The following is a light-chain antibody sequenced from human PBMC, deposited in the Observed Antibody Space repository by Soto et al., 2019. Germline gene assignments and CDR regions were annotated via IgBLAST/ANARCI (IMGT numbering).Light chain of an antibody. J-gene: IGKJ4*01. V-gene: IGKV1-9*01. Sequence: IQLTQSPASLSASSGDRVTITCRASQGISSYLAWYQQKPGKAPKLLIYAASTLQSGVPSRFSGSGSGTDFTLTISSLQPEDFETYYCQQLNSYPLTFGGGTKVDIK. CDR3: QQLNSYPLT. CDR1: QGISSY. CDR2: AAS.